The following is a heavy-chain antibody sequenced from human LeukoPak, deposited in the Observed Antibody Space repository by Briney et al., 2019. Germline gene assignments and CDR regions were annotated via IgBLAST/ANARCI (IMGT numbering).Heavy chain of an antibody. V-gene: IGHV3-23*01. CDR3: AKFFSPYYYGMDV. CDR1: GFTFSSYV. CDR2: IGDSGGST. J-gene: IGHJ6*02. D-gene: IGHD2/OR15-2a*01. Sequence: GSLRLSCAASGFTFSSYVMSWVRQAPGKGLEWVSAIGDSGGSTYYADSVKGRFTISRDNSKNTLYLQMSSLRAEDTALYYCAKFFSPYYYGMDVWGQGTTVTVSS.